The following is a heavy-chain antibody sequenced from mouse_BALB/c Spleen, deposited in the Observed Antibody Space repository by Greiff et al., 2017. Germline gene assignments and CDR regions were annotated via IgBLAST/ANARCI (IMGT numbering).Heavy chain of an antibody. CDR2: ISSGGGST. D-gene: IGHD1-2*01. CDR1: GFAFSSYD. Sequence: DVQLVESGGGLVKPGGSLKLSCAASGFAFSSYDMSWVRQTPEKRLEWVAYISSGGGSTYYPDTVKGRFTISRDNAKNTLYLQMSSLKSEDTAMYYCARRGGYYGPFAYWGQGTLVTVSA. V-gene: IGHV5-12-1*01. CDR3: ARRGGYYGPFAY. J-gene: IGHJ3*01.